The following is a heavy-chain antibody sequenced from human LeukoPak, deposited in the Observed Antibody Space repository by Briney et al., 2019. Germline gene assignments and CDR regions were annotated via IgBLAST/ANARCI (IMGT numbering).Heavy chain of an antibody. V-gene: IGHV4-59*08. CDR3: ARRGALYYYGSGDDAFDI. D-gene: IGHD3-10*01. CDR2: IYYRGST. Sequence: SETLSLTCTVSGGSISSYYWSWIRQPPGKGLGWIGYIYYRGSTNYNPPPKSRVPISVDTSKNQFSLKLSSLTGADTAVYYCARRGALYYYGSGDDAFDIWGQGTMVTVSS. CDR1: GGSISSYY. J-gene: IGHJ3*02.